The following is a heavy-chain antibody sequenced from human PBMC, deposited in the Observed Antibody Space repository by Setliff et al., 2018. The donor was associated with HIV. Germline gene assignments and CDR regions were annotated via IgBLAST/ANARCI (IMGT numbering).Heavy chain of an antibody. CDR2: FDPEDGES. CDR1: GYTLTELS. J-gene: IGHJ4*02. V-gene: IGHV1-24*01. D-gene: IGHD1-26*01. CDR3: ATDHGAAGAFDY. Sequence: VASVKVSCKISGYTLTELSRHWVRQAPGKGLEWMGRFDPEDGESIYAQKFQGRVTMTDDTSADTAYMELRSLTSEDTAVYYCATDHGAAGAFDYWGQGTLVTVSS.